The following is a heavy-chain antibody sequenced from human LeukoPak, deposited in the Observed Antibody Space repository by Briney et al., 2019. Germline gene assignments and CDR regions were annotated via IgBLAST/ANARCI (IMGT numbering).Heavy chain of an antibody. CDR2: IYHSGTT. V-gene: IGHV4-38-2*02. CDR1: GYSISSGYF. J-gene: IGHJ4*02. D-gene: IGHD6-13*01. CDR3: ARAAAGTFYY. Sequence: SETLSLTCTVSGYSISSGYFWGWVRQPPGKGLEWIGSIYHSGTTYYTPSLKSRVTISVDTSKNQFSLRLSSVTAADTAVYYCARAAAGTFYYWGQGTLVTVSS.